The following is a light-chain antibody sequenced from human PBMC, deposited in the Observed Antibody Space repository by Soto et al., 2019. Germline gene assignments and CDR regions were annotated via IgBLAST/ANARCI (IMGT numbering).Light chain of an antibody. CDR3: QQFDSPPQT. V-gene: IGKV3-20*01. CDR2: GTT. Sequence: EIVLTQSPGTLSLSPGERATLSCRASQNVKTNSLTWYQQKPGRAPRLLIYGTTNRATGIPDRFSGSGSGTDFTLIISRLEPEDFAVYYCQQFDSPPQTFCQGTKLEIK. CDR1: QNVKTNS. J-gene: IGKJ2*01.